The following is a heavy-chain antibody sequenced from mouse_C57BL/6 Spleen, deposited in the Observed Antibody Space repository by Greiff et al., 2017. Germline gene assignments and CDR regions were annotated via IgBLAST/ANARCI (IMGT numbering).Heavy chain of an antibody. D-gene: IGHD2-4*01. Sequence: QVQLQQPGAELVRPGSSVKLSCKASGYTFTSYWMHWVKQRPIQGLEWIGNIDPSDSETHYNQKFKDKATLTVDKSSSTAYMQLSSLTSEDSAVYYGARGGSYDYDGWLAYWGQGTLVTVSA. CDR2: IDPSDSET. CDR3: ARGGSYDYDGWLAY. J-gene: IGHJ3*01. CDR1: GYTFTSYW. V-gene: IGHV1-52*01.